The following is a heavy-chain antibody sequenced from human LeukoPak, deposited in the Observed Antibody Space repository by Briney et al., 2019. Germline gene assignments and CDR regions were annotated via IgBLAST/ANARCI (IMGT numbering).Heavy chain of an antibody. V-gene: IGHV3-30*18. CDR2: ISYDGSNK. CDR1: GFTFSSYG. J-gene: IGHJ4*02. D-gene: IGHD1-26*01. CDR3: AKDMGSGATQPDY. Sequence: GGSLRLSCAASGFTFSSYGMHWVRQAPGKGLEWVAVISYDGSNKYYADSVKGRFTISRDNAKNSLYLQMNSLRAEDTALYYCAKDMGSGATQPDYWGQGTPVTVSS.